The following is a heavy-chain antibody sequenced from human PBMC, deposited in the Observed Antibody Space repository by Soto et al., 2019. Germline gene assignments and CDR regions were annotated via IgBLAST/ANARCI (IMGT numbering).Heavy chain of an antibody. V-gene: IGHV4-31*03. Sequence: SETLSLTCTVSGGSISRTNFYWSWIRQFPGKGLEWIGYIYRSGTTNYNPSLRSRVTISIDTSKNQFSLSLSSVTAADTAVYYCAGGGSIVVATRRLMDVWGKGTTVTVSS. CDR3: AGGGSIVVATRRLMDV. J-gene: IGHJ6*03. CDR1: GGSISRTNFY. D-gene: IGHD3-22*01. CDR2: IYRSGTT.